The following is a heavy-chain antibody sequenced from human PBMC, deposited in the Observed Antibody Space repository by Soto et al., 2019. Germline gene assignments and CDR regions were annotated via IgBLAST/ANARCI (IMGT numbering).Heavy chain of an antibody. CDR1: GGSITTSTYY. J-gene: IGHJ5*02. CDR3: AVFRNDGTQQSAP. D-gene: IGHD1-1*01. V-gene: IGHV4-39*01. CDR2: LNSSGST. Sequence: QLQLQGSGPGLVKPSETLSLTCDVYGGSITTSTYYWGWIRLPPGKGLECIGVLNSSGSTHYSPSLKDRVTMSVDTSKNHFSLKLTSVTAAGTAVYYCAVFRNDGTQQSAPWSQGTLVTVSS.